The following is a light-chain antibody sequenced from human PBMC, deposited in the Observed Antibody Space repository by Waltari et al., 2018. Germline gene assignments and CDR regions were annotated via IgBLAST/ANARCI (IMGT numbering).Light chain of an antibody. CDR1: QSVLYSSNNKNY. V-gene: IGKV4-1*01. CDR3: QQSYSTPFT. J-gene: IGKJ3*01. CDR2: WAS. Sequence: DIVMTQSPDSLAVSLGERATINCKSSQSVLYSSNNKNYLAWYQQKPGQPPKLPIYWASTRESGVPDRFSGSGSGTDFTLTISSLQPEDFATYYCQQSYSTPFTFGPGTKVDIK.